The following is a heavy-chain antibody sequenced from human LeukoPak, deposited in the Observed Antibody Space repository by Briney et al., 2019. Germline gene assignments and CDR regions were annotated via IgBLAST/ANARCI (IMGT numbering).Heavy chain of an antibody. Sequence: GSVKVSCKASEYTLTSYAMNWVSQAPGQGLGWLGWINTNTGNPTYAQGFTGRFVFSLDTSDSTAYLQISSLKAEDTAVYYCARDSEAAAILHWFDPWGQGTLVTVSS. CDR1: EYTLTSYA. J-gene: IGHJ5*02. CDR3: ARDSEAAAILHWFDP. CDR2: INTNTGNP. V-gene: IGHV7-4-1*02. D-gene: IGHD2-2*02.